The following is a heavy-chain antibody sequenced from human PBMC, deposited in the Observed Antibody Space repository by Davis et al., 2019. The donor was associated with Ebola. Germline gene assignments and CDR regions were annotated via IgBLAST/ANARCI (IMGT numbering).Heavy chain of an antibody. V-gene: IGHV3-7*03. CDR3: ARTTMGDY. Sequence: GESLKISCAASGFTFSSYWMSWVRQAPGKGLEWVATIKEDGSEKYYVDSVKGRFTISRDNAKNSLYLQMNSLRAEDTAVYYCARTTMGDYWGQGTLVTVSS. J-gene: IGHJ4*02. CDR2: IKEDGSEK. D-gene: IGHD4-11*01. CDR1: GFTFSSYW.